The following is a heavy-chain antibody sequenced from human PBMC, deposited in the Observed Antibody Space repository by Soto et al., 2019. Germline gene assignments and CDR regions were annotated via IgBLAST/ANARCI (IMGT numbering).Heavy chain of an antibody. CDR1: GYSFSSYD. CDR3: ARDIGPDRDLFGP. J-gene: IGHJ5*02. V-gene: IGHV1-8*01. CDR2: MNPKSGQT. Sequence: QGQLVPSGAEVKKPGASVKVSCKASGYSFSSYDINWVRQAPGQCLELMGWMNPKSGQTGYAPRFQGRVTMPGNNSISTAYMELSSLRSEYTAMYYCARDIGPDRDLFGPCGQGTMVTVSS.